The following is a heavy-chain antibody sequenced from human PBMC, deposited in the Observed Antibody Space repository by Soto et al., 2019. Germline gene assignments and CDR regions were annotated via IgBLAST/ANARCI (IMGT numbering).Heavy chain of an antibody. CDR1: GFTFSSYW. J-gene: IGHJ3*02. Sequence: TGGSLRLSCAASGFTFSSYWMSWVRQAPGKGLEWVANIKQDGSEKYYVDSVKGRFTISRDNAKNSLYLQMNSLRAEDTAVYYCARDRSSSWYRAFDIWGQGTMVTVSS. CDR3: ARDRSSSWYRAFDI. D-gene: IGHD6-13*01. V-gene: IGHV3-7*01. CDR2: IKQDGSEK.